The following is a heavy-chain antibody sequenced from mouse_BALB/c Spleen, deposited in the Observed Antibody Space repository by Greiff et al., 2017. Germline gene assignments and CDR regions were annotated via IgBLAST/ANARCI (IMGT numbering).Heavy chain of an antibody. J-gene: IGHJ4*01. CDR2: INPNNGGT. CDR3: ARSDYYGSSLYAMDY. D-gene: IGHD1-1*01. V-gene: IGHV1-18*01. Sequence: EVQVMESGPELVKPGASVKISCKTSGYTFTEYTMHWVKQSHGKSLEWIGGINPNNGGTSYNQKFKGKATLTVDKSSSTAYMELRSLTSEDSAVYYCARSDYYGSSLYAMDYWGQGTSVTVSS. CDR1: GYTFTEYT.